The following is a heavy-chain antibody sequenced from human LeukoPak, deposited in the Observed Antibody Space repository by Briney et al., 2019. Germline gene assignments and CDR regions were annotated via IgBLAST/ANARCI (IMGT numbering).Heavy chain of an antibody. CDR2: ISGSSDYI. J-gene: IGHJ4*02. D-gene: IGHD4-17*01. Sequence: GGSLRLSCAASGFTFSSYTINWVRQAPGKGLEWVSSISGSSDYIYYADSVKGRFTISRDNAKKSLYLQMNSLRADDTAVYYCARGADGDYPIDYWGQGTLVTVSS. CDR1: GFTFSSYT. V-gene: IGHV3-21*01. CDR3: ARGADGDYPIDY.